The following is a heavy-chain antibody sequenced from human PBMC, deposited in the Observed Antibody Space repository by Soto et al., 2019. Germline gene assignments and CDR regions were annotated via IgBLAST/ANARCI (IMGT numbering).Heavy chain of an antibody. CDR1: GFKSGDYA. CDR3: AKDRGPCSGNKCSSLYYYYGMDV. V-gene: IGHV3-9*02. J-gene: IGHJ6*02. D-gene: IGHD2-15*01. CDR2: VSWNSEIV. Sequence: GGSLRLSCEASGFKSGDYAMHWVRQAPGKGLEWVSGVSWNSEIVGYADSVKGRFTISRDNAKNSLYLEMNSLRTEDTALYYCAKDRGPCSGNKCSSLYYYYGMDVRGQGTTVTVSS.